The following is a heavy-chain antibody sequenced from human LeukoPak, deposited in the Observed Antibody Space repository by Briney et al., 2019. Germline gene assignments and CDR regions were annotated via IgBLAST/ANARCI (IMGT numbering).Heavy chain of an antibody. D-gene: IGHD4-17*01. V-gene: IGHV1-69*05. CDR2: IIPIFGTA. J-gene: IGHJ4*01. CDR1: GGTFSSYA. CDR3: SGGVYDYGERAQL. Sequence: SVKVSCKASGGTFSSYAISWVRQAPGQGLEWMGRIIPIFGTANYAQKFQGRVTITTDESTSTAYMELSSLRSEGTAVYYCSGGVYDYGERAQLWGQGTLVTVSS.